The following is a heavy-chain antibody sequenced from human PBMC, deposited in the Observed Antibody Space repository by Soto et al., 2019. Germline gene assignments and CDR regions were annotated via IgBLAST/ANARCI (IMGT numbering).Heavy chain of an antibody. Sequence: GESLKISCKGAGYNFAVYWIGWVLQMPGKGLEWMGMIYPGDSDTRYSPSFQGQVTISVDKSISTAYLQWSSLKASDTAMYYCARGWKVAGDAFDIWGQGTMVTVSS. CDR3: ARGWKVAGDAFDI. CDR2: IYPGDSDT. V-gene: IGHV5-51*01. D-gene: IGHD1-1*01. CDR1: GYNFAVYW. J-gene: IGHJ3*02.